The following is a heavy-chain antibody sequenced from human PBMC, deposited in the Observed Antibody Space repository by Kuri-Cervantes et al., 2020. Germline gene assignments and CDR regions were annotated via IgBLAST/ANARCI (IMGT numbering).Heavy chain of an antibody. V-gene: IGHV3-33*01. J-gene: IGHJ4*02. Sequence: GESLKISCAASGFTFSSYGMHWVRQAPGKGLEWVAVIWYDGSNKYYADSVKGRFTISRDNSKNTLYLQMNSLRAEDTAVYYCASTGGDYGGYYFDYWGQGTLVTVSS. CDR1: GFTFSSYG. D-gene: IGHD4-17*01. CDR3: ASTGGDYGGYYFDY. CDR2: IWYDGSNK.